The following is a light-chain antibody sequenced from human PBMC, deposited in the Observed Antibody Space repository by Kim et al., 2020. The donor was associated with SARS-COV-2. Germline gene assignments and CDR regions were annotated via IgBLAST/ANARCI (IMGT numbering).Light chain of an antibody. CDR1: QDITKW. V-gene: IGKV1-5*01. J-gene: IGKJ4*01. CDR2: GAS. Sequence: ASVGDGVTITCRASQDITKWLAWYRQKLGQVPELLIYGASALRSGVPSRFSGSGSGTDFTLTINDLQPDDFATYYCQQYDIDPLTFGEGTKVEIK. CDR3: QQYDIDPLT.